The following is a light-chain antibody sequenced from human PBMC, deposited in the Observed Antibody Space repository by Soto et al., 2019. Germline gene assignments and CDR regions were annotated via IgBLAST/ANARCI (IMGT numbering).Light chain of an antibody. CDR1: SSDIGGYNF. CDR3: ISYSSSSTLYV. J-gene: IGLJ1*01. Sequence: QSSLTEPASVSVSPGQSITISCTGTSSDIGGYNFVSWYQQHPGKAPKLLIYEVRHRPSGISNRFSGSKSGNTASLTISGLQAEDEADYYCISYSSSSTLYVFGPGTK. CDR2: EVR. V-gene: IGLV2-14*01.